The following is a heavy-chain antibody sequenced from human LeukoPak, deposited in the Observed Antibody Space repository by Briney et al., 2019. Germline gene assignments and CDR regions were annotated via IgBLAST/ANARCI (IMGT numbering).Heavy chain of an antibody. CDR2: INHSGST. Sequence: SETLSLTCAVYGGSLSDYYWSWICQPPGKGLEWIGEINHSGSTNYNPSLKSRVTISVDTSKNQFSLKLSSVTAADTAVYYCARDYYYDSSPTAQNAFDIWGQGTMVTVSS. CDR3: ARDYYYDSSPTAQNAFDI. D-gene: IGHD3-22*01. V-gene: IGHV4-34*01. CDR1: GGSLSDYY. J-gene: IGHJ3*02.